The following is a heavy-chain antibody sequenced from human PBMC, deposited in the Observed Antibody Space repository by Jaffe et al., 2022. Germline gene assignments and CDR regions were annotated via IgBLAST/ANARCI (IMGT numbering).Heavy chain of an antibody. CDR3: ARDLLHCSGGSCYSPALDY. CDR1: GYTFTSYA. D-gene: IGHD2-15*01. V-gene: IGHV1-3*01. CDR2: INAGNGNT. Sequence: QVQLVQSGAEVKKPGASVKVSCKASGYTFTSYAMHWVRQAPGQRLEWMGWINAGNGNTKYSQKFQGRVTITRDTSASTAYMELSSLRSEDTAVYYCARDLLHCSGGSCYSPALDYWGQGTLVTVSS. J-gene: IGHJ4*02.